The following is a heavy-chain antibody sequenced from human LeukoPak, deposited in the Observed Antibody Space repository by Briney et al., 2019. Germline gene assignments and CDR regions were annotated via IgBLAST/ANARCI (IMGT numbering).Heavy chain of an antibody. CDR2: INPNSGGT. V-gene: IGHV1-2*02. J-gene: IGHJ4*02. CDR3: ARDLAVAGTSYFDY. D-gene: IGHD6-19*01. CDR1: GYTFTGYY. Sequence: ASVKVSCKASGYTFTGYYMHWVRQAPGQGLEWMGWINPNSGGTNHAQKFQGRVTMTRDTSISTAYMELSRLRSDDTAVYYCARDLAVAGTSYFDYWGQGTLVTVSS.